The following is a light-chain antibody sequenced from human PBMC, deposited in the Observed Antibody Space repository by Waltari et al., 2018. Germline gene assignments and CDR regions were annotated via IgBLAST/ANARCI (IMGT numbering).Light chain of an antibody. CDR3: QQYYNTPLT. J-gene: IGKJ4*01. V-gene: IGKV4-1*01. CDR2: WAS. CDR1: ESVLYSPNNKNH. Sequence: DIVMTQSPESLAVSLGERATISCKTSESVLYSPNNKNHLAWYQQKPGQPPRLLLYWASTRESGVPDRVIGSGSETDFTLTVTSLQAEDVAVYYCQQYYNTPLTFGGGTKVEVK.